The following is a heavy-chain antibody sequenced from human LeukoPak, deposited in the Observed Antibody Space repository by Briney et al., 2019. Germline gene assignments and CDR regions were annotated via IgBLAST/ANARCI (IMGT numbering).Heavy chain of an antibody. CDR3: ARVGGYCSGGSCYSESSNWFDP. V-gene: IGHV4-34*01. CDR2: INHSGST. J-gene: IGHJ5*02. D-gene: IGHD2-15*01. Sequence: SETLSLTCAVYGGSFSGYYWSWIRQPPGKGLEWIGEINHSGSTNYNPSLKSRVTISVVTSKNQFSLKLSAVTAADTAVYYCARVGGYCSGGSCYSESSNWFDPWGQGTLVTVSS. CDR1: GGSFSGYY.